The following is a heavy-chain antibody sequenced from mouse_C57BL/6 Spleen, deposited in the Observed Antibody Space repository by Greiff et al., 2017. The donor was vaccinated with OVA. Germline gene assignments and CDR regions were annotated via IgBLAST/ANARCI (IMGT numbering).Heavy chain of an antibody. Sequence: VLLQESGAELVRPGASVKLFCKASGYTFTDYYIIWVMQRPGQGLVWIARIFPGSGNTSYYEKFKGKATLTAEKASSTAYMQLSSLTSEDSAVYFCARTELEYFDFWGTGTTVTVSA. J-gene: IGHJ1*03. D-gene: IGHD4-1*01. CDR1: GYTFTDYY. CDR2: IFPGSGNT. CDR3: ARTELEYFDF. V-gene: IGHV1-76*01.